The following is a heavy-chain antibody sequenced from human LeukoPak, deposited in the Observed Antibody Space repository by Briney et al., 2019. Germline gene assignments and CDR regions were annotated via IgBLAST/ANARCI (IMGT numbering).Heavy chain of an antibody. D-gene: IGHD5-12*01. J-gene: IGHJ4*02. CDR1: GYSFSNYW. V-gene: IGHV5-51*01. CDR3: ARPPNSGYDF. Sequence: GESLKISCKASGYSFSNYWIGWVRQMPGKGLESMRIIYPSDSDTRYSPSFQGQVTISADKSISTAYLQWSSLKASDTAMYYCARPPNSGYDFWGQGALVTVSS. CDR2: IYPSDSDT.